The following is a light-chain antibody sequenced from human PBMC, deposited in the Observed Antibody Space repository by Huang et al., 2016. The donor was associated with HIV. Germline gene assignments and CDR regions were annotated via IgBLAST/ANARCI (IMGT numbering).Light chain of an antibody. V-gene: IGKV3-20*01. J-gene: IGKJ4*01. Sequence: EIVLMQSPGTLSLSPGGRATLSCRASQSVSGTYLAWYQQKPGQAPRLLIYGTYIRATGIPDRFSGSGSATDFTLTISRLEPEDFAVYYCQQYGTSPPSLTFGGGTKVEIK. CDR2: GTY. CDR1: QSVSGTY. CDR3: QQYGTSPPSLT.